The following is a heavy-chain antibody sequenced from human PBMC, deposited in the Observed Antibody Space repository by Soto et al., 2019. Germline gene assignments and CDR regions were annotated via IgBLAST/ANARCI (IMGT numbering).Heavy chain of an antibody. CDR2: IYYSGST. J-gene: IGHJ5*02. V-gene: IGHV4-39*01. CDR3: ARLGDIVVVPAATGGHNWFDP. D-gene: IGHD2-2*01. Sequence: SETLSLTCTVSGGSISSSSYYWGWIRQPPGKWLEWIGSIYYSGSTYYNPSLKSRVTISVDTSKNQFSLKLSSVTAADTAVYYCARLGDIVVVPAATGGHNWFDPWGQGTLVTVSS. CDR1: GGSISSSSYY.